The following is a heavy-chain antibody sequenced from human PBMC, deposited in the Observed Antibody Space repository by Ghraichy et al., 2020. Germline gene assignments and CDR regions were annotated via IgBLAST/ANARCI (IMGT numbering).Heavy chain of an antibody. CDR1: GFPFRGYW. CDR2: IKQDGTEE. Sequence: GGSLRLSCAASGFPFRGYWMTWVRQAPGKGLEWVASIKQDGTEEKYLDSMKGRFTISRDNPKNSLYLQMNSLRAEDTAVYYCAKNIVVAGKILYYYYGMDVWGQGTTVTVSS. V-gene: IGHV3-7*01. CDR3: AKNIVVAGKILYYYYGMDV. D-gene: IGHD6-19*01. J-gene: IGHJ6*02.